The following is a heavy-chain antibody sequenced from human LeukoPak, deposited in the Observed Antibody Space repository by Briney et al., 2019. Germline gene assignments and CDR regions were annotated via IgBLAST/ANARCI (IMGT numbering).Heavy chain of an antibody. CDR2: INPKNGGT. CDR3: ARTPRREYYDSSGYHDY. D-gene: IGHD3-22*01. Sequence: AASVKVSCKASGYTFTDYFMHWVRQAPGQGLEWMGWINPKNGGTNYAQNFQGRVTMTRDTSITTAYMEVRGLTSDDTAVYYCARTPRREYYDSSGYHDYWDQGTLVTVSS. V-gene: IGHV1-2*02. CDR1: GYTFTDYF. J-gene: IGHJ4*02.